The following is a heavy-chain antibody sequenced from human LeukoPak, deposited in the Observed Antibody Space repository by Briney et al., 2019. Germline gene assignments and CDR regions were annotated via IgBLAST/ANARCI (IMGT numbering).Heavy chain of an antibody. V-gene: IGHV3-53*01. CDR3: ARTSTYYDFWSGYSKDAGMDV. CDR2: IYSGGST. CDR1: GFTVSSNY. J-gene: IGHJ6*02. Sequence: GGSLRLSYAASGFTVSSNYMSWVRQAPGKGLEWVSVIYSGGSTYYADSVKGRFTISRDNSKNTLYLQMNSLRAEDTAVYYCARTSTYYDFWSGYSKDAGMDVWGQGTTVTVSS. D-gene: IGHD3-3*01.